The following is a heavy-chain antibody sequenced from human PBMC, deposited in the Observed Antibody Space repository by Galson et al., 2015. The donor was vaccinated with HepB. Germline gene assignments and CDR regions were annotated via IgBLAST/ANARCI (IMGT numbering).Heavy chain of an antibody. Sequence: RLSCAASGFTVSSNYMSWVRQAPGKGLEWVSVIYSGGSTYYADSVKGRFTISRDNSKNTLYLQMNSLRAEDTAVYYCAKGGGLGSGSFDYWGQGTLVTVSS. J-gene: IGHJ4*02. CDR2: IYSGGST. CDR1: GFTVSSNY. D-gene: IGHD3-10*01. CDR3: AKGGGLGSGSFDY. V-gene: IGHV3-53*05.